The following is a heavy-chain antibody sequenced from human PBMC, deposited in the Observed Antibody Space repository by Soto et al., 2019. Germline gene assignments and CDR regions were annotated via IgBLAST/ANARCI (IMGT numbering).Heavy chain of an antibody. J-gene: IGHJ6*02. Sequence: QMQLVQSGPEVKKPGTSVKVSCKASGFTFTSSAVQWVRQARGQLLEWIGWIVVGSGNTNYAQKFQERVTITRDMSTSTAYMELSSLRSEDTAVYYCAAGRWIQLWSYYYGMDVWGQGTTVTVSS. CDR3: AAGRWIQLWSYYYGMDV. CDR1: GFTFTSSA. V-gene: IGHV1-58*01. CDR2: IVVGSGNT. D-gene: IGHD5-18*01.